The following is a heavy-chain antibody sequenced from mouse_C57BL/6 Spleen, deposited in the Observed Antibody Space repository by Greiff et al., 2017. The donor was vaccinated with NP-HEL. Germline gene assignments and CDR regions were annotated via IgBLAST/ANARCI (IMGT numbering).Heavy chain of an antibody. J-gene: IGHJ3*01. CDR3: ARDAYGSSPFAY. Sequence: VQLQQSGPGMVKPSQSLSLTCTVTGYSITSGYDWHWIRHFPGNKLEWMGYISYSGSTNYNPSLKSRISITHDTSKNHFFLKLNSVTTEDTATYYCARDAYGSSPFAYWGQGTLVTVSA. V-gene: IGHV3-1*01. CDR2: ISYSGST. CDR1: GYSITSGYD. D-gene: IGHD1-1*01.